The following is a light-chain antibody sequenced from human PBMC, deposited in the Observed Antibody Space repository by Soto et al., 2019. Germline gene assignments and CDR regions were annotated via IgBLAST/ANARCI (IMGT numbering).Light chain of an antibody. J-gene: IGKJ1*01. CDR3: QQYGSSPRT. V-gene: IGKV3-20*01. CDR1: QSVSSY. CDR2: GAS. Sequence: EILMTQSPSTLSLSPGERATLSCRASQSVSSYLAWYQQKPGQAPRLLISGASTRATGIPARFSGSGSGTDFTLTISRLEPEDFAVYYCQQYGSSPRTFGQGTKVDIK.